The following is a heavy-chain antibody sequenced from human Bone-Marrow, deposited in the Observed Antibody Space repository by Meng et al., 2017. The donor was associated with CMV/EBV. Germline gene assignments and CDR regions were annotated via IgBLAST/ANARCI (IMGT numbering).Heavy chain of an antibody. CDR3: ARVRETVPPRFDP. CDR2: ISAYHGNT. Sequence: KASGYTFTSYGISWVRQAPGQGLEWMGWISAYHGNTNYAQKLQGRVTMTTDTSTSTAYMELRSLRSDDTAVYYCARVRETVPPRFDPWGQGTLVTVSS. D-gene: IGHD4-17*01. CDR1: GYTFTSYG. V-gene: IGHV1-18*01. J-gene: IGHJ5*02.